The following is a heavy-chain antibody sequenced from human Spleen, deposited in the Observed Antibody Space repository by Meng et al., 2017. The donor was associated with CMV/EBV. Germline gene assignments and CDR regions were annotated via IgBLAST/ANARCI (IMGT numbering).Heavy chain of an antibody. Sequence: SGFTFSDYYMSWIRQTPGKWLEWVSYINNVGRTTYYADSVKGRFTISRDNSKNSLHLQMDSLRAEDTAVYYCATARDYDTRGYYPDFWGQGTLVTVSS. CDR1: GFTFSDYY. D-gene: IGHD3-22*01. J-gene: IGHJ4*02. CDR2: INNVGRTT. CDR3: ATARDYDTRGYYPDF. V-gene: IGHV3-11*04.